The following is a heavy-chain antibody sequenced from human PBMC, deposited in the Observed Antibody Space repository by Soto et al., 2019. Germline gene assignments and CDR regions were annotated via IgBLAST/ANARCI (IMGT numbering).Heavy chain of an antibody. CDR2: ISSGSSYI. D-gene: IGHD3-10*01. J-gene: IGHJ6*02. V-gene: IGHV3-21*06. CDR3: ARDKVRGGYYGMDV. Sequence: GGSLRLSCAASGFTVSSNYMSWVRQAPGKGLEWVSSISSGSSYIYYADSVKGRFTISRDNAKNSLYLQMNSLRAEDTAVYYCARDKVRGGYYGMDVWGQGTTVTVSS. CDR1: GFTVSSNY.